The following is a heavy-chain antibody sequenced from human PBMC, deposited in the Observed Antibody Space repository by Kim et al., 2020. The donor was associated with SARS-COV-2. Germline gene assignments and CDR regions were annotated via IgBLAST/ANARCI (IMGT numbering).Heavy chain of an antibody. CDR3: AGTARGANFDY. D-gene: IGHD1-26*01. V-gene: IGHV4-4*09. J-gene: IGHJ4*02. Sequence: THNPALRGRVTISVDTSTTQFSLKLSSLTAADTAVYYCAGTARGANFDYWGRGALVTVSS.